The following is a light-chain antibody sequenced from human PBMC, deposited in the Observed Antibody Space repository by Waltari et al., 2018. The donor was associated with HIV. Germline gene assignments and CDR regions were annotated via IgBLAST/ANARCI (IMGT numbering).Light chain of an antibody. V-gene: IGLV8-61*01. Sequence: QTVVTQEPSFSVSPGGPVTLTCGFSSGSFSTSYYPSWYQQTPGQAPRTLIYSTNTRSSGVPDRFSGSILGNKAALTITGAQADDESDYYCVLYMGSGISVFGGGTKLTVL. CDR1: SGSFSTSYY. CDR2: STN. J-gene: IGLJ2*01. CDR3: VLYMGSGISV.